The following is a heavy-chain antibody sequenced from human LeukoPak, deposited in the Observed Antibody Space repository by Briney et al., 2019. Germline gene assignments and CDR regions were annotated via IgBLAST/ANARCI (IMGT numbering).Heavy chain of an antibody. J-gene: IGHJ6*02. CDR1: GYTFTSYA. CDR2: INAGNGNT. Sequence: ASVKVSCKASGYTFTSYAMHWVRQAPGQRLEWMGWINAGNGNTKYSQKFQGRVTITRDTSASTAYMELSSLRSEDTAVYYCARDLGPGYNLDYGMDVWGQGTTVTVSS. CDR3: ARDLGPGYNLDYGMDV. D-gene: IGHD5-24*01. V-gene: IGHV1-3*01.